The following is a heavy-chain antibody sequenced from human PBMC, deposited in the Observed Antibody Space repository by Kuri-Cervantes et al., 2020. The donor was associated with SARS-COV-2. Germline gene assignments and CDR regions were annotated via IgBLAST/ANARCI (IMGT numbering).Heavy chain of an antibody. D-gene: IGHD3-3*01. CDR3: ARDTQQYYDFWSGYYNWFDP. J-gene: IGHJ5*02. CDR2: INPNNGGT. V-gene: IGHV1-2*02. Sequence: ASVKVSCKASGYTFSGYYMHWVRQAPGQGLEWMGWINPNNGGTNYAQKFQGRVTMTRDTSISTAYMELSSLRSDDTAVYYCARDTQQYYDFWSGYYNWFDPWGQGTLVTVSS. CDR1: GYTFSGYY.